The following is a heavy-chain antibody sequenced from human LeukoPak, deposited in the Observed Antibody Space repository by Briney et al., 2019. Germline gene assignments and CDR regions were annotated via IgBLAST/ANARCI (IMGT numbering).Heavy chain of an antibody. D-gene: IGHD4-17*01. V-gene: IGHV3-23*01. CDR2: INGGGTYT. J-gene: IGHJ4*02. CDR3: AKDGEVGYYGDYGVLFDY. Sequence: GGSLRLSCAASGFTFSSYAMSWVRQAPGKGLEWVSSINGGGTYTYYADSVKGRFTISRDNSKNTLYLQMNSLRAEDTAVYYCAKDGEVGYYGDYGVLFDYWGQGTLVTVSS. CDR1: GFTFSSYA.